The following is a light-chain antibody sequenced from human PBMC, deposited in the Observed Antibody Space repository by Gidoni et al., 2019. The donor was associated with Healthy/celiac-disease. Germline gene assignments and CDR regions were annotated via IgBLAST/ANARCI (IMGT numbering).Light chain of an antibody. V-gene: IGKV1-39*01. CDR1: QSTSSY. CDR2: AAS. CDR3: QRSNSTPV. J-gene: IGKJ3*01. Sequence: DIQMTQSPSSLPASVGDRVTITCRARQSTSSYLNWYQQKPGKAPKLLIYAASSLRGGVPSRFSSSGSRKDFTLTISSLQPEDFATYYCQRSNSTPVFGPGTKVDIK.